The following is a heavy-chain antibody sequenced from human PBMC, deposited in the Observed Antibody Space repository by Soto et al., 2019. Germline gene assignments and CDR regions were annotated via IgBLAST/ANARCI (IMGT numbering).Heavy chain of an antibody. Sequence: PSETLSLTCTVSGDSITRSNFYWGWIRQPPGKGLEWLGGIFYSGSTFYNPALKSRVTFSVDTSKNHFSLKLSSVTAADTAVYYCARHKTTMLTVVSAFDPWGQGTRVTVSS. D-gene: IGHD3-22*01. CDR2: IFYSGST. V-gene: IGHV4-39*02. CDR1: GDSITRSNFY. J-gene: IGHJ5*02. CDR3: ARHKTTMLTVVSAFDP.